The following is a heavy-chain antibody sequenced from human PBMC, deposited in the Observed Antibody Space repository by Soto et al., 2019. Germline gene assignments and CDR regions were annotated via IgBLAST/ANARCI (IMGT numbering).Heavy chain of an antibody. CDR3: ARGGRRYFAH. V-gene: IGHV4-34*02. Sequence: QVPLQQWGAGLLKPSETLSLTCAAYGGSFSDYYWDWIRQPPGKGLEWIGEVSHNGSTNYNPSLTSRVTISVDTSKNQFSLKLSSVTAADTAVYYCARGGRRYFAHGGQGAVVTVSS. CDR1: GGSFSDYY. CDR2: VSHNGST. J-gene: IGHJ4*02.